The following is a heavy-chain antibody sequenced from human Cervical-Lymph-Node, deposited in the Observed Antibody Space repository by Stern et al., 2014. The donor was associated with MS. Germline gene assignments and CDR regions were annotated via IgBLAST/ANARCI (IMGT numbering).Heavy chain of an antibody. CDR3: AHRRKPDIGWYGDYYDF. D-gene: IGHD6-19*01. J-gene: IGHJ4*02. V-gene: IGHV2-5*02. Sequence: QVTLRESGPTLVKPTQTLTLTCTFSGFSLTTSGVGVGWIRQPPGKALEWLALLDWDDDDRYNPALESRLTITKDTSKKQVVLTMTNMDPVDTATYYCAHRRKPDIGWYGDYYDFWGQGILVTVSS. CDR1: GFSLTTSGVG. CDR2: LDWDDDD.